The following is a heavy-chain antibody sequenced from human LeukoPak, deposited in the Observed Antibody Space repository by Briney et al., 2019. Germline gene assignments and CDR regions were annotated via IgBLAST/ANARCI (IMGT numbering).Heavy chain of an antibody. Sequence: GGSLRLSCAASGFTFSDYYMSWIRQAPGKGLEWVSYISSSGSTIYYADSVKGRFTISRDNAKNSLYLQMNSLRAEDTAVYYCAAPAAPDYYYMDVWGKGTTVTVSS. D-gene: IGHD2-2*01. V-gene: IGHV3-11*04. J-gene: IGHJ6*03. CDR3: AAPAAPDYYYMDV. CDR2: ISSSGSTI. CDR1: GFTFSDYY.